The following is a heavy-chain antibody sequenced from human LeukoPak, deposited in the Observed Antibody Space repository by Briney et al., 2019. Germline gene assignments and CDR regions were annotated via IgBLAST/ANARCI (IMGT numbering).Heavy chain of an antibody. D-gene: IGHD2/OR15-2a*01. CDR3: ARRVQRGPPYFYYYMDV. CDR1: GGSISSYY. CDR2: IYYSGIT. V-gene: IGHV4-59*08. J-gene: IGHJ6*03. Sequence: PSETLSLTCTVSGGSISSYYWSWIRQPPGKGLEWIGYIYYSGITHYHPSLQSRVTISVDTSNNQFSLKVSSVTAADSAVYYCARRVQRGPPYFYYYMDVWGKGTTVTVSS.